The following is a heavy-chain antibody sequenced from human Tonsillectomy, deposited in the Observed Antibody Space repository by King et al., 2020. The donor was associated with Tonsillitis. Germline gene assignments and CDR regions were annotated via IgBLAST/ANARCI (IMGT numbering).Heavy chain of an antibody. CDR3: ARLGYSYAQNDAFDI. CDR1: GFTFSTYN. D-gene: IGHD5-18*01. V-gene: IGHV3-21*01. CDR2: ISSRSTYI. Sequence: VQLVESGGGLVKPGGSLRLSCAASGFTFSTYNMHWVRQAPGKGLEWVSSISSRSTYIYYADSVKGRFTISRDNAKNSLYLQMNSLRAEDTAVYYCARLGYSYAQNDAFDIWGQGTMVTVSS. J-gene: IGHJ3*02.